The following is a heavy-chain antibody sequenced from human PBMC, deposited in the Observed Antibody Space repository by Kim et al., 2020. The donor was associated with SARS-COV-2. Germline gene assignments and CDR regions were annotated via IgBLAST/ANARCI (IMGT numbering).Heavy chain of an antibody. D-gene: IGHD2-2*02. CDR2: ISGNSGYI. CDR3: AILKGRAIPDTSDY. J-gene: IGHJ4*02. Sequence: GGSLRLSCAASGFTFRIYVMTWVRQVPGKGLEWVSGISGNSGYIYYADSVKGRFTISRDNSKNTVYLEMNSLRAEDTAVYYCAILKGRAIPDTSDYWGQGTLVTVSS. V-gene: IGHV3-23*01. CDR1: GFTFRIYV.